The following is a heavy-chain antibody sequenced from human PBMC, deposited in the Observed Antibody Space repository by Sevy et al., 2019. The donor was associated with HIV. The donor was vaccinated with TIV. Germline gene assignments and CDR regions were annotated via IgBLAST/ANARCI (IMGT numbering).Heavy chain of an antibody. V-gene: IGHV3-53*01. CDR2: IYSSGTT. Sequence: GGSLRLSCAGSGFDVSNNYMSWVRQAPGKGLEWVCIIYSSGTTYYAESVKEGLTISRDKSKNTVYLQMSSLSADDTAFYHCARDYSRRPGWFDPWGQGTLVTVSS. CDR3: ARDYSRRPGWFDP. J-gene: IGHJ5*02. CDR1: GFDVSNNY. D-gene: IGHD6-13*01.